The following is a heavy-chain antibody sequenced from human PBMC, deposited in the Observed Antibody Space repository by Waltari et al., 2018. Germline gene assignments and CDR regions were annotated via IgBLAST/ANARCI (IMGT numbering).Heavy chain of an antibody. D-gene: IGHD3-22*01. J-gene: IGHJ4*02. CDR2: IASGSDYI. CDR3: VKGGYIISDY. CDR1: GFTFNSVS. V-gene: IGHV3-21*02. Sequence: EVQLVESGGGLVKPGGSLTLSCEASGFTFNSVSMTWVRQAPGKGLEWLSTIASGSDYIFYAVSVRGRFTISRDNARSTVNLRMNSLRTEDTAVYYCVKGGYIISDYWDQGIQVIVSS.